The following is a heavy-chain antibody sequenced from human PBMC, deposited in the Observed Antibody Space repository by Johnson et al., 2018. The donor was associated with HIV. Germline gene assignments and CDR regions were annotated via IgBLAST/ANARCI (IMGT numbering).Heavy chain of an antibody. CDR2: IWYDGSNK. CDR1: GFTFSSYG. D-gene: IGHD3-22*01. V-gene: IGHV3-33*06. J-gene: IGHJ3*01. CDR3: AKDRGRYYDSGGYLGDACDV. Sequence: VQLVESGGGVVQPGRSLRLSCAASGFTFSSYGMHWVRQAPGKGLEWVAVIWYDGSNKYYADSVKGRFTISRDNSKNTLYLQMNSLRAEDTAVYYCAKDRGRYYDSGGYLGDACDVWGQGTMVTVSS.